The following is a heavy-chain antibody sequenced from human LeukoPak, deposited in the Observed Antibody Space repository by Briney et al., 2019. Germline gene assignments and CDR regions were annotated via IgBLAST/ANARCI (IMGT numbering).Heavy chain of an antibody. D-gene: IGHD2-2*01. CDR1: GFTFSSYA. V-gene: IGHV3-23*01. Sequence: PGGSLRLSCAASGFTFSSYAMSWVRRAPGKGLEWVSAISDDFGTYHADSVKGRFTISRDNSRNTLYLQMTSLRAEDTAVYYCARGNSGHCTGATCYALDYWGQGTLVTVSS. CDR3: ARGNSGHCTGATCYALDY. J-gene: IGHJ4*02. CDR2: ISDDFGT.